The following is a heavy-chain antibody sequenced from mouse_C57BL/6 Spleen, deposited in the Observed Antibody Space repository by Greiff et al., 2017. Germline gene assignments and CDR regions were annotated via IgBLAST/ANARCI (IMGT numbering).Heavy chain of an antibody. J-gene: IGHJ2*01. D-gene: IGHD2-12*01. CDR3: TRGSYDDFDC. V-gene: IGHV1-15*01. CDR2: IDPETGGT. Sequence: VQLQESGAELVRPGASVTLSCKASGYTFTDYEMHWVKQTPVHGLEWIGAIDPETGGTAYTQKFKGKAILTADKSSSTAYMGLRGLTSEDSAVYYCTRGSYDDFDCWGQGTTLTVAS. CDR1: GYTFTDYE.